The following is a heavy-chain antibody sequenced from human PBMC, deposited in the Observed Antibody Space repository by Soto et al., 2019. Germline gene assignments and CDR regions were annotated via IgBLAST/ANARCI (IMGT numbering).Heavy chain of an antibody. J-gene: IGHJ6*02. CDR3: ARVMCGDCSSYYYYSMDV. V-gene: IGHV3-21*01. CDR2: IGTTSTYM. D-gene: IGHD2-21*02. CDR1: GFNFRSYA. Sequence: PGGSLRLSCKASGFNFRSYAMSWVRQAPGKGLEWVSSIGTTSTYMYYADSVRGRFTISRDNAKNSLYLQMNSLRAEDTAVYFCARVMCGDCSSYYYYSMDVWGQGTTVTVSS.